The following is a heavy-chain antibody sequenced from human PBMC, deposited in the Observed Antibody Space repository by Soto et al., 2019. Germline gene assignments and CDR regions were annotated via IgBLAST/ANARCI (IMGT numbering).Heavy chain of an antibody. Sequence: TLSLTCTVSGGSISSGGYYWSWIRQHPGKGLEWIGYIYYSGSTYYNPSLKSRVTISVDTSKNQFSLKLSSVTAADTAVYYCARECSGGSCYGVGYWGQGTLVTVSS. V-gene: IGHV4-31*03. CDR2: IYYSGST. J-gene: IGHJ4*02. CDR1: GGSISSGGYY. CDR3: ARECSGGSCYGVGY. D-gene: IGHD2-15*01.